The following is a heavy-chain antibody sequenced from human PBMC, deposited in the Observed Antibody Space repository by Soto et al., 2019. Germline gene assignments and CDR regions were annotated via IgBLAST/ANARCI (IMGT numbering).Heavy chain of an antibody. V-gene: IGHV4-39*01. CDR3: ARLVYDSSGYRPG. D-gene: IGHD3-22*01. CDR1: GGSISSGPYS. Sequence: SETLSLTCSVSGGSISSGPYSWGWIRQPPGKGLEWIGTFHYSGRTYYSPSLESRVTISVDTSKNQFSLKVSSVTAADTAVFYCARLVYDSSGYRPGWGQGTLVTVSS. CDR2: FHYSGRT. J-gene: IGHJ4*02.